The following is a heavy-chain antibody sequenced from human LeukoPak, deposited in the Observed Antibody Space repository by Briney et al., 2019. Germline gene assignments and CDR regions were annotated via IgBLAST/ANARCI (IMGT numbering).Heavy chain of an antibody. CDR1: GFTLSNYW. V-gene: IGHV3-7*03. J-gene: IGHJ4*02. CDR2: IKQGGSEK. Sequence: PGGSLRLSCAASGFTLSNYWMTWVRQAPGKGLKWVANIKQGGSEKYYVESVKGRFTISRDNAKNSLYLQMNSLRAEDTAVYYCARGRAAADTLRVDYWGQGTLVTVSS. CDR3: ARGRAAADTLRVDY. D-gene: IGHD6-13*01.